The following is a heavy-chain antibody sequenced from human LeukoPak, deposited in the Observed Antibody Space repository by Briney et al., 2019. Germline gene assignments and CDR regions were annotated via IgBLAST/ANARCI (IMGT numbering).Heavy chain of an antibody. V-gene: IGHV1-69*13. CDR3: AREPSRGPAAISNP. D-gene: IGHD2-2*02. Sequence: ASVKVSCKASGGTFSSYAISWVRQAPGQGLEWMGEIIPIFGTANYAQKFQGRVTITADESTSTAYMELSSLRSEDTAVYYCAREPSRGPAAISNPWGQGTLVTVSS. J-gene: IGHJ5*02. CDR2: IIPIFGTA. CDR1: GGTFSSYA.